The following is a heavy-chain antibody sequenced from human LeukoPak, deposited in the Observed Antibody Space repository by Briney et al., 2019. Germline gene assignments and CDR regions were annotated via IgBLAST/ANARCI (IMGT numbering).Heavy chain of an antibody. D-gene: IGHD6-13*01. CDR2: IDSDGSST. CDR3: ARGRQQLVRSWFDP. CDR1: GFTFSSYW. V-gene: IGHV3-74*01. J-gene: IGHJ5*02. Sequence: GGSLRLSCAASGFTFSSYWMHWVRQAPGKGLVWVSRIDSDGSSTNYADSVKGRFTISRGNAKNSLYLQMNSLRAEDTAVYYCARGRQQLVRSWFDPWGQGTLVTVSS.